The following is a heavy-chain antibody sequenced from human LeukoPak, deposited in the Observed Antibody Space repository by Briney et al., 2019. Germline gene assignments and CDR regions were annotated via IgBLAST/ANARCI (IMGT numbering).Heavy chain of an antibody. Sequence: GGSLRLSCAASGFTFSNYWMHWVRQAPGEGLVWVSRISSDGSSTTYADSVKGRFTISRDNAKDTLYLQMNSLRAEDTAVYYCGRGFALVPAGIPDYWGQGTLVTVSS. CDR3: GRGFALVPAGIPDY. CDR2: ISSDGSST. D-gene: IGHD2-2*01. V-gene: IGHV3-74*01. CDR1: GFTFSNYW. J-gene: IGHJ4*02.